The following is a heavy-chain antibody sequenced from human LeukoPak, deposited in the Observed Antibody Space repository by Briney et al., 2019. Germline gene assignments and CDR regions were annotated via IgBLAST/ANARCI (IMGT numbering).Heavy chain of an antibody. J-gene: IGHJ4*02. Sequence: PSETLSLTCTVSGGSINNGGYYWSWIRQHPGKGLEWIGYIYYSGSSYYNPSLRSRVTISVDTSKNHFSLKLSSVTAADTAVYYCARAPAYEIYYCSGGSCYSHYFDYWGQGTLVTVSS. D-gene: IGHD2-15*01. CDR1: GGSINNGGYY. V-gene: IGHV4-31*03. CDR3: ARAPAYEIYYCSGGSCYSHYFDY. CDR2: IYYSGSS.